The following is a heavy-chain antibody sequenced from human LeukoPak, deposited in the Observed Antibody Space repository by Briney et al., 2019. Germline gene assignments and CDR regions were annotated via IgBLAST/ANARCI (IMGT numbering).Heavy chain of an antibody. Sequence: GGSLRLSCAASGFTFSSYAMHWVRQAPGKGLEWVAVISYDGSNKYYADSVKGRFTISRDNSKNTLYLQINSLRAEDTAVYYCASAADFGVVPHTPSYYYYGMDVWGQGTTVAVSS. D-gene: IGHD3-3*01. V-gene: IGHV3-30-3*01. CDR3: ASAADFGVVPHTPSYYYYGMDV. CDR1: GFTFSSYA. J-gene: IGHJ6*02. CDR2: ISYDGSNK.